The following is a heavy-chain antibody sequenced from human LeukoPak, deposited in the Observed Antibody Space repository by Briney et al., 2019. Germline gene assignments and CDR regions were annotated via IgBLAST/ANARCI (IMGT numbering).Heavy chain of an antibody. CDR3: ARDRDGYNSFDF. CDR2: LNRDGSST. CDR1: GFTFSSYW. D-gene: IGHD5-24*01. V-gene: IGHV3-74*01. J-gene: IGHJ4*02. Sequence: GGSLRLSCAASGFTFSSYWMHWVRQAPGKGPVWVARLNRDGSSTNYADSVKGRFTISRDNAKNTLHLQMNSLRVEDTAVYYCARDRDGYNSFDFWGQGTLVTVSS.